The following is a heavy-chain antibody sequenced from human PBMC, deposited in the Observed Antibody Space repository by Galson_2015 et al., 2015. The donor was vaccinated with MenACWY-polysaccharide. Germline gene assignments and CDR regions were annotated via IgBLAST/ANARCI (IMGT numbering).Heavy chain of an antibody. CDR3: ARGHYGMDV. Sequence: SLRLSCAASGFTFSNYWMTWVRQAPGKGLEWVANIKKDGSEKYYVDSVKGRFTISRDSALYLQMNSLRAEDTAVYFYARGHYGMDVWGQGTTVTVSS. J-gene: IGHJ6*02. CDR2: IKKDGSEK. CDR1: GFTFSNYW. V-gene: IGHV3-7*01.